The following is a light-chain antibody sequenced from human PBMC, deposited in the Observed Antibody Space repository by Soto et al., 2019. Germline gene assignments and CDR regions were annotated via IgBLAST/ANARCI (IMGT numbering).Light chain of an antibody. V-gene: IGLV2-11*01. J-gene: IGLJ2*01. CDR1: YSDIGSYND. CDR3: CSYARTYRLMI. CDR2: DVS. Sequence: QSALTQPRSVSGSPGQSVTISCTETYSDIGSYNDVSWYQHHPAKAPRLMIFDVSQRPSGVPDRFSGSKSGNTASLTISGLQTEDEADYYCCSYARTYRLMIFGEGTKLTVL.